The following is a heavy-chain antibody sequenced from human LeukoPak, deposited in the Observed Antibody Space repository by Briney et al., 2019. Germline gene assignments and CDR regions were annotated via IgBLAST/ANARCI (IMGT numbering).Heavy chain of an antibody. CDR2: IYYSGST. D-gene: IGHD3/OR15-3a*01. J-gene: IGHJ4*02. Sequence: SETLSLTCTVSGGSISSYYWSWIRQPPGKGLEWIGYIYYSGSTYYNPSLKSRVTISVDTSKNQFSLKLSSVTAADTAVYYCARDPTADLPFDYWGQGTLVTVSS. CDR3: ARDPTADLPFDY. CDR1: GGSISSYY. V-gene: IGHV4-59*12.